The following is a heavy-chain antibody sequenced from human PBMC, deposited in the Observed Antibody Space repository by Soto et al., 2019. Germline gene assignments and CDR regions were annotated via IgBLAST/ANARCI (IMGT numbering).Heavy chain of an antibody. CDR1: GYTFTSYD. D-gene: IGHD3-3*01. Sequence: QVQMVQSGAEVKKPGASVKVSWKASGYTFTSYDINCVRQATGQGLEWMGWMNPNSGNTGYAQKFQGRVTMTRNTSISTAYMELSSLRSEDTAVYYCARGTTYYDFWSGYYLPYYYYYGMDVWGQGTTVTVSS. V-gene: IGHV1-8*01. CDR3: ARGTTYYDFWSGYYLPYYYYYGMDV. CDR2: MNPNSGNT. J-gene: IGHJ6*02.